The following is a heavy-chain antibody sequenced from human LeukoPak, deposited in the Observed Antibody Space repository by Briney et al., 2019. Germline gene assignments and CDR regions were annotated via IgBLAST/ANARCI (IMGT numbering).Heavy chain of an antibody. J-gene: IGHJ4*02. CDR1: GFTFDDYA. CDR3: AKVSHSYHRENYSSSWSTFFDY. D-gene: IGHD6-13*01. Sequence: PGRSLRLSCAASGFTFDDYAMHWVRQAPGKGLEWVSGISWNSGSIGYADSVKGRFTISRDNAKNSLYLQMNSLRAEDTALYYCAKVSHSYHRENYSSSWSTFFDYWGQGTLVTVSS. CDR2: ISWNSGSI. V-gene: IGHV3-9*01.